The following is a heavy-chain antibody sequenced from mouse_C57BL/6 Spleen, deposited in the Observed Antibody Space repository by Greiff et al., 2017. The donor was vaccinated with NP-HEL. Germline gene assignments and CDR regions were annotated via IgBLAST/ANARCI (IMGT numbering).Heavy chain of an antibody. D-gene: IGHD1-1*01. Sequence: VQLQESGPELVKPGASVKISCKASGYAFSSSWMNWVKQRPGKGLEWIGRIYPGDGDTNYNGKFKGKATLTADKSSSTAYMQLSSLTSEDSAVYFCARHYLGYFDVWGTGTTVTVSS. J-gene: IGHJ1*03. CDR3: ARHYLGYFDV. CDR1: GYAFSSSW. CDR2: IYPGDGDT. V-gene: IGHV1-82*01.